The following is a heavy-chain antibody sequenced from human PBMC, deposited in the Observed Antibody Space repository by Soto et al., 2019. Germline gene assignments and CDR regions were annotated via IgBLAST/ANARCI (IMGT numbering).Heavy chain of an antibody. Sequence: QVQLVQSGAEVRKPGASVKVSCKASGYTFTSYAISWVRQAPGQGLEWMGWISAYNGNTNYAQKLQGRVTMTTDTSTITAYMELRSLRSADTSVYYCARDLAAGTCDYWGQGTLVTVSS. CDR1: GYTFTSYA. V-gene: IGHV1-18*01. D-gene: IGHD6-13*01. J-gene: IGHJ4*02. CDR2: ISAYNGNT. CDR3: ARDLAAGTCDY.